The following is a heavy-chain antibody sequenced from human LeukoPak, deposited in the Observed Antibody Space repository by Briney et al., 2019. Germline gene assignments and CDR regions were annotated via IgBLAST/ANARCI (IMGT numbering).Heavy chain of an antibody. D-gene: IGHD2-15*01. CDR2: ISGSGGST. CDR1: GFTFSSYA. V-gene: IGHV3-23*01. J-gene: IGHJ4*02. Sequence: PGGSLRLSCAASGFTFSSYAMSWVRQAPGKGLEWVSAISGSGGSTYYADSVKGRFTISRDNSKNTLYLQMNSLRAEDTAVYYCAKDRIALVVVAAGLDYWGQGTLVTVSS. CDR3: AKDRIALVVVAAGLDY.